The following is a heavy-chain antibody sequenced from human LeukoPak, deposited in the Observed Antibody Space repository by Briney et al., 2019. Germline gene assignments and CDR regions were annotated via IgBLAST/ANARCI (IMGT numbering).Heavy chain of an antibody. J-gene: IGHJ3*02. V-gene: IGHV4-38-2*02. CDR2: IYHSGST. CDR3: ARVLRYFDWFPDAFDI. Sequence: SETLSLTCTVSGYSISSGYYWGWIRQPPGKGLEWIGSIYHSGSTYYNPSLKSRVTISVDTSKNQFSLKLSSVTAADAAVYYCARVLRYFDWFPDAFDIWGQGTMVTVSS. D-gene: IGHD3-9*01. CDR1: GYSISSGYY.